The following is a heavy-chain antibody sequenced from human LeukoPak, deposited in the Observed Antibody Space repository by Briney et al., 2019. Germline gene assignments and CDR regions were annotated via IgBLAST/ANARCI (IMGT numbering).Heavy chain of an antibody. CDR1: GFTFSSYA. D-gene: IGHD3-22*01. J-gene: IGHJ4*02. V-gene: IGHV3-23*01. CDR2: ISGSGGST. Sequence: GGSLRLSCAASGFTFSSYAMSWVRQAPGKGLEWVSAISGSGGSTYYADSVKGRFTISRDNSKNTLYLQMNSLRAEDTAVYYCAKVYDSSGYYWDGYWGQGTLVTVSS. CDR3: AKVYDSSGYYWDGY.